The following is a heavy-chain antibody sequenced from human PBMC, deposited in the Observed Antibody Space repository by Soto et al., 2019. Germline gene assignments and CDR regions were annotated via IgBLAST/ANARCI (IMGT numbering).Heavy chain of an antibody. V-gene: IGHV4-34*01. J-gene: IGHJ6*02. Sequence: PSETLSLTCVVYGGTFRGYYWSWIRQPPGKGLEWIGEIKHSGSTNYNPSRKSPVTISVDTSKNQFSLTLRYVTAADTAVYYCARVDVVLWSKNYYDDYGMDVWGQGTRVTVSS. D-gene: IGHD2-8*01. CDR3: ARVDVVLWSKNYYDDYGMDV. CDR2: IKHSGST. CDR1: GGTFRGYY.